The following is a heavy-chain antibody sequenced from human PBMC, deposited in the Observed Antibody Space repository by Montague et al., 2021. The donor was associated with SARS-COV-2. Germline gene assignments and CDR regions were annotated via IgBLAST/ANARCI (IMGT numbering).Heavy chain of an antibody. CDR3: ARVRAVPAAMRIFSLGRSYYGMDV. J-gene: IGHJ6*02. Sequence: SETLSLTCAVYGGSFSGYYWSWIRQPPGKGLEWIGEINHSGSTNYNPSLKSRVTISVDTSKNQFSLKLSSVTAAETAVYYCARVRAVPAAMRIFSLGRSYYGMDVWGQGTTVTVSS. CDR1: GGSFSGYY. CDR2: INHSGST. D-gene: IGHD2-2*01. V-gene: IGHV4-34*01.